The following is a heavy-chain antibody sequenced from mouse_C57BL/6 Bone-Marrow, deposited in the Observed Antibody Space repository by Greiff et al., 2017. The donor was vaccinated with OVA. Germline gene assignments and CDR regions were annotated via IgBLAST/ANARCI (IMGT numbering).Heavy chain of an antibody. V-gene: IGHV3-6*01. Sequence: VQLQQSGPGLVKPSQSLSLTCSVPGYSITSGYYWNWIRQFPGNKLEWMGYISYDGSNNYNPFLKNRISITRDTSKNQFFLKLNSVTTEDTATYYCASPYYYGSSYVGPWFAYWGQGTLVTVSA. J-gene: IGHJ3*01. CDR1: GYSITSGYY. CDR2: ISYDGSN. D-gene: IGHD1-1*01. CDR3: ASPYYYGSSYVGPWFAY.